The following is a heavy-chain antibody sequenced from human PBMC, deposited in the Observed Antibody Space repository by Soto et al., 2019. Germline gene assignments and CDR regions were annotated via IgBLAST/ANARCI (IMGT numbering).Heavy chain of an antibody. CDR2: ISGYDGHT. CDR1: GYTFTTYG. CDR3: AREGEMPYYYYGLDV. Sequence: QVQLVQSGAEVRKPGASVKVSCKASGYTFTTYGITWVRQAPGQGLEWMGWISGYDGHTKYAQKFQGRIIMTTDTSTSTVYMDLRSLRAADTAVYYCAREGEMPYYYYGLDVWGQGTTVTVSS. J-gene: IGHJ6*02. D-gene: IGHD3-16*01. V-gene: IGHV1-18*01.